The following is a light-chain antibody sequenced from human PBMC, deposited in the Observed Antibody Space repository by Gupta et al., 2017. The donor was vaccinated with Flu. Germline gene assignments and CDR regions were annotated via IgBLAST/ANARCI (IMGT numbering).Light chain of an antibody. CDR2: EVN. J-gene: IGLJ1*01. V-gene: IGLV2-14*01. CDR1: NSDVGRYDF. Sequence: QSALTQPASVSESPRQSITISCTGTNSDVGRYDFVSWYQQHPGKAPRLIIYEVNSRPSGVSYRFSGSKSGNTASLTISGLQAEDEADYYCSSFTSMSTLVFGTGTKVTVL. CDR3: SSFTSMSTLV.